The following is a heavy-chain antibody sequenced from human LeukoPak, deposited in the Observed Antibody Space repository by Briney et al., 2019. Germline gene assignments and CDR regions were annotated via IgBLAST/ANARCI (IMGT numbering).Heavy chain of an antibody. Sequence: ASVKVSCKASGYTFTNYNIAWVRQAPGQGLEWVGWISAYNSNTKYAQKLQGRVTMTTDTSTSTAYMELRSLRFDDTAIYYCARDGYFDYWGQGTLVTVS. CDR1: GYTFTNYN. V-gene: IGHV1-18*01. CDR2: ISAYNSNT. J-gene: IGHJ4*02. CDR3: ARDGYFDY.